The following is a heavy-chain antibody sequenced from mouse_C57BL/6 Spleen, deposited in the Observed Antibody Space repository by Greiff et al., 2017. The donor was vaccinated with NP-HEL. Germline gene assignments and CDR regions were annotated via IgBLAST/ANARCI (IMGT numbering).Heavy chain of an antibody. CDR1: GYSFTGYY. J-gene: IGHJ1*03. CDR3: ARKRGYWYFDV. CDR2: INPSTGGT. V-gene: IGHV1-42*01. Sequence: DVKLQESGPELVKPGASVKISCKASGYSFTGYYMNWVKQSPEKSLEWIGEINPSTGGTTYNQKFKAKATLTVDKSSSTAYMQLKSLTSEDSAVYYCARKRGYWYFDVWGTGTTVTVSS.